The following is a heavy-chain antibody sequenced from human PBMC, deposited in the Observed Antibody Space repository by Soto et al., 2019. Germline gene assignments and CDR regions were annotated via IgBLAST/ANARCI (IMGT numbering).Heavy chain of an antibody. CDR2: INSDGSST. V-gene: IGHV3-74*01. CDR1: GFTFSSYW. Sequence: GGSLRLSCSASGFTFSSYWMHWVRQAPGKGLVWVSRINSDGSSTSYADSVKGRFTISRDNAKNTLYLQMNSLRAEDTAVYYCARSEDYGDYGYWGQGTLVTVSS. J-gene: IGHJ4*02. CDR3: ARSEDYGDYGY. D-gene: IGHD4-17*01.